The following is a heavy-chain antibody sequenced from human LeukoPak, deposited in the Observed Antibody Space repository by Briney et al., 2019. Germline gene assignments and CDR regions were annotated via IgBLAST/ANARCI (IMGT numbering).Heavy chain of an antibody. Sequence: GGSLRLSCAGSGFIFGSYWMSWVRQAPGKGLEWVANIKQDGSKKSYVDSVKGRFTISRDNAKNSLYLQMNSLRAEDTAIYYCTRVGYIDEGIDYWGQGTLVTVSS. CDR2: IKQDGSKK. V-gene: IGHV3-7*04. CDR1: GFIFGSYW. D-gene: IGHD5-24*01. CDR3: TRVGYIDEGIDY. J-gene: IGHJ4*02.